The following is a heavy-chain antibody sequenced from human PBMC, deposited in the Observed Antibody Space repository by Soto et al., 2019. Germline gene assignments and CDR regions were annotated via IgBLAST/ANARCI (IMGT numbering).Heavy chain of an antibody. D-gene: IGHD4-17*01. Sequence: EVQLVESGGGLVKPGGSLRLSCAASGFTFSSYSMNWVRRAPGKGLEWVSSISSSSSYIYYADSVKGRFTISRDNAKNSLYLQMNSLRAEDTAVYYCARDANYGDYVSDNWGQGTLVTVSS. CDR1: GFTFSSYS. V-gene: IGHV3-21*01. CDR3: ARDANYGDYVSDN. CDR2: ISSSSSYI. J-gene: IGHJ4*02.